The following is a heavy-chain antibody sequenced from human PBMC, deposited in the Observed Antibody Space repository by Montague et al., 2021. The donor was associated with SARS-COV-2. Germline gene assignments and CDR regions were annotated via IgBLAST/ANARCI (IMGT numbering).Heavy chain of an antibody. CDR1: GGSISSYY. CDR3: ARGSGDY. Sequence: SETLSLTCTVSGGSISSYYWSWIRQPPGKGLEWIGYIYYTGSVNYNPSLKSRVTMSVDTSKNQFSLKLSSVTAADTAVYYCARGSGDYWGQGTLVTVSS. J-gene: IGHJ4*02. CDR2: IYYTGSV. V-gene: IGHV4-59*01. D-gene: IGHD7-27*01.